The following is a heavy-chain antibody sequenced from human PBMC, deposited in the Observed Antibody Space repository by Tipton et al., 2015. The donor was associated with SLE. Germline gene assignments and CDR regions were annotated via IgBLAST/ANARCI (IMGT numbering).Heavy chain of an antibody. J-gene: IGHJ3*02. Sequence: TLSPTCTVSGGSISSGDYYWSWIRQPPGKGLEWIGYIYYSGSTYYNPSLKSRVTISVDTSKNQFSLKLSSVTAADTAVYYCARDLGAPVPFDIWGQGTMVTVSS. CDR1: GGSISSGDYY. CDR2: IYYSGST. CDR3: ARDLGAPVPFDI. V-gene: IGHV4-30-4*01.